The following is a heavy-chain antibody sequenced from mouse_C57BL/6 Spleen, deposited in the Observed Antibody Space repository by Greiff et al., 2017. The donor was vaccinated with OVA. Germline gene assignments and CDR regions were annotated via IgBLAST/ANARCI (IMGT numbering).Heavy chain of an antibody. CDR1: GYTFTTYP. Sequence: QVQLQQSGAELVKPGASVQMSCTASGYTFTTYPIEWMKQNHGKSLEWIGNFHPYNDDTKYNEKFKGTATLTVEKSSSTVYLELSRLTSDDSAVYYCATAVARGGFDYWGQGTTLTVSS. D-gene: IGHD1-1*01. CDR3: ATAVARGGFDY. J-gene: IGHJ2*01. V-gene: IGHV1-47*01. CDR2: FHPYNDDT.